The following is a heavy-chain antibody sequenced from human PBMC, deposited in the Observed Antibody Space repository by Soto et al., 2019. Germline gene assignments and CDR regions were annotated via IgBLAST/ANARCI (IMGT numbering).Heavy chain of an antibody. CDR2: ISYDGSNK. J-gene: IGHJ3*02. V-gene: IGHV3-30*18. CDR3: ANLEIVVVITNAFDI. D-gene: IGHD3-22*01. Sequence: QVQLVESGGGVVQPGRSLRLSCAASGFTFSSYGMHWVRQAPGKGLEWVAVISYDGSNKYYADSVKGRFTISRDNSKNTLDLQMNSLRAEDTAVYYCANLEIVVVITNAFDIWGQGTMVTVSS. CDR1: GFTFSSYG.